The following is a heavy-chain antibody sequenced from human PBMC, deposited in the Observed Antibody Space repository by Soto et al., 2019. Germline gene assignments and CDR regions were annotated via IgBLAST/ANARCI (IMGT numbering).Heavy chain of an antibody. CDR1: GFTFTNYW. CDR3: TRVGYGSGKDFDY. V-gene: IGHV3-74*03. Sequence: PGGSLRLSCAASGFTFTNYWMHWVRQAPGKGLVWVSRINTDESSTEYADSVKGRFTISRDNAKNTPYLQMTSLGADDTAVYYCTRVGYGSGKDFDYWGQGTLVTVSS. J-gene: IGHJ4*02. D-gene: IGHD3-10*01. CDR2: INTDESST.